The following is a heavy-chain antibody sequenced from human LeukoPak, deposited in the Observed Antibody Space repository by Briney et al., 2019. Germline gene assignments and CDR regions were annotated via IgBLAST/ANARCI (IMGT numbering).Heavy chain of an antibody. CDR3: ARLSKRNDAFTI. J-gene: IGHJ3*02. Sequence: SETLSLTCSVSGDSINSYYWSWIRQPPGKGLEWIGYIYYSGSTNYNPSLKIRLTISVDTSKTQFSLKLTSMTTADTAVYYCARLSKRNDAFTIWGQGTMVTVSS. D-gene: IGHD1-14*01. CDR2: IYYSGST. V-gene: IGHV4-59*01. CDR1: GDSINSYY.